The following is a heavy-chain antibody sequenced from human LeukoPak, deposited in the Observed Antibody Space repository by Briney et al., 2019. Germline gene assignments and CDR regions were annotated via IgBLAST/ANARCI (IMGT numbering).Heavy chain of an antibody. Sequence: GGSLRLSCAASGFTFDDYGMSWVRQAPGKGLEWVSGLNWNGGSTDYADSVKGRFTISRDNANNSLYLQMNSLRAEDTAVYYCARTLRGYSYGGDYWGQGTLVTVSS. CDR2: LNWNGGST. J-gene: IGHJ4*02. CDR3: ARTLRGYSYGGDY. D-gene: IGHD5-18*01. V-gene: IGHV3-20*04. CDR1: GFTFDDYG.